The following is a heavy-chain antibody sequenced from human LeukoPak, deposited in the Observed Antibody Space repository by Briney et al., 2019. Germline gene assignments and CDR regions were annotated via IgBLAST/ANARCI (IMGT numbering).Heavy chain of an antibody. CDR2: ISHGGRA. D-gene: IGHD3-22*01. J-gene: IGHJ5*02. Sequence: SETLSLTCAVYGGSLSGYYWHWIRQPPGKGLEWVGEISHGGRAIYRPSLQSRLTISLDTSKNQFSLKLSSVTAADTAVYYCAREEPYDSTWASDSNWFDPWGQGTLVTVSS. V-gene: IGHV4-34*01. CDR1: GGSLSGYY. CDR3: AREEPYDSTWASDSNWFDP.